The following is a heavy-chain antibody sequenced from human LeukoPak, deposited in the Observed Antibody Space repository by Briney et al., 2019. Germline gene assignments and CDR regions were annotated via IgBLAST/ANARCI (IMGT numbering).Heavy chain of an antibody. CDR1: GGSISRYY. Sequence: SETLSLTCTVSGGSISRYYWSWIRQPPGKGLEWIGYIYYSGSGSTNYNPSLKGRVTISLDTSKNQFSLKLSSVTAADTAVYYCARRLGSYFAFVYWGQGTPVTVSS. J-gene: IGHJ4*02. D-gene: IGHD1-26*01. CDR2: IYYSGSGST. CDR3: ARRLGSYFAFVY. V-gene: IGHV4-59*08.